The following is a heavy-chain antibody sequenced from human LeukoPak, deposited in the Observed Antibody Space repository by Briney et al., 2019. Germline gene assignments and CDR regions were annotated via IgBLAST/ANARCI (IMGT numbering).Heavy chain of an antibody. CDR2: INTNTGNP. V-gene: IGHV7-4-1*02. CDR3: ARALDYDILTGYSRGDWFDP. Sequence: GSSVKVSCKASGGTFSSYAISWVRQAPGQGLEWMGWINTNTGNPTYAQGFTGRFVFSLDTSVSTAYLQISSLKAEDTAVYCCARALDYDILTGYSRGDWFDPWGQGTLVTVSS. J-gene: IGHJ5*02. D-gene: IGHD3-9*01. CDR1: GGTFSSYA.